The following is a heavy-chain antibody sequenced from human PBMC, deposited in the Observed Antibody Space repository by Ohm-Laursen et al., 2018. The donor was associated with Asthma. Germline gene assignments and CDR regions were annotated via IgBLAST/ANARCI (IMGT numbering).Heavy chain of an antibody. V-gene: IGHV3-15*04. Sequence: SLRLSCVASGITFSKAWMSWVRQAPGKGMAWVAGGGSYYDGGLKYCAESVNGRFTVSRDDSKNTLYLQMNSLRPDDTAVYYCARDVMEWYLPAFDFWGQGTLVTVSS. CDR2: GGSYYDGGLK. CDR3: ARDVMEWYLPAFDF. CDR1: GITFSKAW. J-gene: IGHJ4*02. D-gene: IGHD3-3*01.